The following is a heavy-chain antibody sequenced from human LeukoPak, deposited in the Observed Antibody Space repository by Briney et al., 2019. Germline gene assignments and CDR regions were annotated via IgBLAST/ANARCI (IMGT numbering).Heavy chain of an antibody. Sequence: ASVKVSCKASGYTFTSYGISWVRQAPGQGLEWMGWISAYNGNTNYAQKLQGRVTMTTDTSTSTAYMELRSLRSDDTAVYYCAKTGYSSSWYGNWFDPWGQGTLVTVSS. CDR3: AKTGYSSSWYGNWFDP. V-gene: IGHV1-18*01. CDR2: ISAYNGNT. D-gene: IGHD6-13*01. J-gene: IGHJ5*02. CDR1: GYTFTSYG.